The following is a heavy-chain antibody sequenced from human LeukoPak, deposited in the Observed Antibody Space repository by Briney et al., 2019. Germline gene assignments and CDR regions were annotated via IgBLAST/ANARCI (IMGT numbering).Heavy chain of an antibody. CDR2: IYYSGST. Sequence: SETLSLTCTVSGGSISSSSYYWGWIRQPPGKGLEWIGSIYYSGSTYYNPSLKSRVTISVDTSKNQFSLKLSSVTAADTAVYYCARGPSWNCGGDCYLFDYWGQGTLVTVSS. J-gene: IGHJ4*02. D-gene: IGHD2-21*02. CDR3: ARGPSWNCGGDCYLFDY. CDR1: GGSISSSSYY. V-gene: IGHV4-39*07.